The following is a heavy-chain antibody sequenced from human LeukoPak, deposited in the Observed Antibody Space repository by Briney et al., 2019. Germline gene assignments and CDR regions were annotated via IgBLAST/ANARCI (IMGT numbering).Heavy chain of an antibody. CDR3: ARSGRGTYYYFDL. D-gene: IGHD5-12*01. J-gene: IGHJ4*02. CDR1: TYTFTRYR. Sequence: ASVKVSCKASTYTFTRYRISWVRQAPGQGLEWMGWISGYNDNTNYAQKFLGGVSMTADTATSTAYMELRSLTSDDTAMYYCARSGRGTYYYFDLWGQGTLVTVSS. CDR2: ISGYNDNT. V-gene: IGHV1-18*01.